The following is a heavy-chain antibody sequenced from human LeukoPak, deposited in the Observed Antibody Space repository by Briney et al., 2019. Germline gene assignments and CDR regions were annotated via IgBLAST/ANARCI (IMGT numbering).Heavy chain of an antibody. V-gene: IGHV3-7*01. CDR1: GFTIGSYW. CDR2: IRQDGSEK. CDR3: ARAGHYGDDAFDL. J-gene: IGHJ3*01. D-gene: IGHD4-17*01. Sequence: GGSLRLSCAGSGFTIGSYWMSWVRQAPGKGLEWVANIRQDGSEKYYVDSVKGRLTISRDNAKNSLYLQMNSLRAEDTGIYYCARAGHYGDDAFDLWGQGTMVTVSS.